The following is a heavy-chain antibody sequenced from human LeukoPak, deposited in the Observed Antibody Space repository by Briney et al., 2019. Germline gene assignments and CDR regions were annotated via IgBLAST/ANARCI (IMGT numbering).Heavy chain of an antibody. D-gene: IGHD3-22*01. CDR2: INHSGST. Sequence: SETLSLTCAVFGGSFSGFYCSWIRQSPGKGLEWIGEINHSGSTNYNPSLKSRVTISVDTSKNQFSLKLSSVTAADTAVYYCARGPGYYDSSGYSRDYWGQGTLVTVSS. CDR1: GGSFSGFY. V-gene: IGHV4-34*01. CDR3: ARGPGYYDSSGYSRDY. J-gene: IGHJ4*02.